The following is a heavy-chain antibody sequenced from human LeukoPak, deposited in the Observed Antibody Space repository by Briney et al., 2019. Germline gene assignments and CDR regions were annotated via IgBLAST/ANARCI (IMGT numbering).Heavy chain of an antibody. CDR3: ARGATVTTGADFDY. J-gene: IGHJ4*02. Sequence: PSETLSLTCTVSGYSISSGYYWGWIRQPPGKGLEWIGSIYHSGSTYYNPSLKSRVTISVDTSKNQFSLKLSSVTAADTAVYYCARGATVTTGADFDYWGQGTLVTVSS. D-gene: IGHD4-17*01. CDR1: GYSISSGYY. CDR2: IYHSGST. V-gene: IGHV4-38-2*02.